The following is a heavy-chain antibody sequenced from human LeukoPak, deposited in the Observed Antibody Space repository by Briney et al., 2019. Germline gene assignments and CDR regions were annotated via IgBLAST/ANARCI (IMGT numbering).Heavy chain of an antibody. CDR2: IFGSGGSA. D-gene: IGHD6-19*01. CDR3: GKTTTGYSSGQKPAWPVDY. J-gene: IGHJ4*02. CDR1: GFTVSSNY. Sequence: GGSLRLSCAASGFTVSSNYMSWVRQAPGKGLEWVAGIFGSGGSAHYADSVKGRFTISRDNSKNTVYLQINSLRAEDTAVYYCGKTTTGYSSGQKPAWPVDYWGQGTLVTVSS. V-gene: IGHV3-23*01.